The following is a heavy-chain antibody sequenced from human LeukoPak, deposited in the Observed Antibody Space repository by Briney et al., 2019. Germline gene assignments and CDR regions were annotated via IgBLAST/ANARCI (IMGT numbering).Heavy chain of an antibody. CDR1: GGTFTSYA. Sequence: SVKVSCKASGGTFTSYAISWVRQAPGQGLEWMGGIITIFGAANYAQKFQGRVTITTDESTSTAYMELTSLRSEDTAVYYCASFRGYGEYFWVTPRYYFDYWGKGTLVTVSS. J-gene: IGHJ4*02. CDR2: IITIFGAA. D-gene: IGHD4-17*01. CDR3: ASFRGYGEYFWVTPRYYFDY. V-gene: IGHV1-69*05.